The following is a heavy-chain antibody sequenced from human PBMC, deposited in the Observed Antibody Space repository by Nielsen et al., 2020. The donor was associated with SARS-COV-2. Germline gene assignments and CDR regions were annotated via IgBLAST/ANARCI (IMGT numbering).Heavy chain of an antibody. CDR1: GFTFDNYA. CDR2: IKRSGGST. Sequence: GESLKISCAASGFTFDNYAMTWVRQAPGKGLERVSVIKRSGGSTYYADSVKGRFTISRDNSRNTLYLQMNSLRVEDTAVYYCVKWVELDFGYYYYGMDVWGQGTTVTVSS. CDR3: VKWVELDFGYYYYGMDV. D-gene: IGHD1-26*01. J-gene: IGHJ6*02. V-gene: IGHV3-23*01.